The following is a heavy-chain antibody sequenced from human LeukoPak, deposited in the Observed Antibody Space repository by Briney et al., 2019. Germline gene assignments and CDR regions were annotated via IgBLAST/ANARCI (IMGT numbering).Heavy chain of an antibody. J-gene: IGHJ4*02. CDR2: ISGSGDRT. CDR3: AKGANRPDY. CDR1: GFTFSSSA. Sequence: PGGSLRLSCAASGFTFSSSAMSWVRQAPGKGLEWVSTISGSGDRTYYADSVKGRFTISRDNSKNTLYLQMNSLRAEDTAVYYCAKGANRPDYWGQGTLVTVSS. V-gene: IGHV3-23*01. D-gene: IGHD2-8*01.